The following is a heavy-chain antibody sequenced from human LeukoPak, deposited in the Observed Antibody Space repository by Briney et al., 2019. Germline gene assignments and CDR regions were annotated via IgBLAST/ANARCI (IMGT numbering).Heavy chain of an antibody. Sequence: ASVKVSCKSSGYTFIDYYIHWVRQPPGQGLEWMGWINPNSGATKYAQKLQGRVSMTRDTSINTAYMDLTNLRSDDTAIFYCARVMKLFAAFEFWGQGTLVTVSS. CDR3: ARVMKLFAAFEF. V-gene: IGHV1-2*02. CDR2: INPNSGAT. CDR1: GYTFIDYY. J-gene: IGHJ4*02. D-gene: IGHD3-10*01.